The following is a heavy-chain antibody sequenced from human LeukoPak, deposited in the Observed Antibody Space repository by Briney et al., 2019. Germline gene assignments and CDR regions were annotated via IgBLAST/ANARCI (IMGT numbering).Heavy chain of an antibody. CDR2: IKQDGSET. Sequence: PGGSLRLSCAASGFTFRNYWMGWVRQAPGKGLEWVANIKQDGSETYYVDSVKGRFTISRENAKNSLYLQMNSLRAEDTAVYYCARENYFDYWGQGTLVTVSS. CDR1: GFTFRNYW. CDR3: ARENYFDY. V-gene: IGHV3-7*01. J-gene: IGHJ4*02.